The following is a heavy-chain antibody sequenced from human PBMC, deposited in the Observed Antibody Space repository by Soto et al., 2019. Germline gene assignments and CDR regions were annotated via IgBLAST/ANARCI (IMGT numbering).Heavy chain of an antibody. CDR1: GGTFSSYA. CDR2: IIPIFGTA. J-gene: IGHJ4*02. D-gene: IGHD4-17*01. CDR3: ARGATVVSPEPFDY. Sequence: SVKVSCKASGGTFSSYAISWVRQAPGQGLEWMGGIIPIFGTANYAQKFQGRVTITADESTSTAYMELSSLRSEDTAVYYCARGATVVSPEPFDYWGQGTLVTVSS. V-gene: IGHV1-69*13.